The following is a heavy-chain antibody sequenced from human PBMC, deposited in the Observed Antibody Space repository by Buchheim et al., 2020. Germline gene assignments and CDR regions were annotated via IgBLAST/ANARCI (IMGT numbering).Heavy chain of an antibody. V-gene: IGHV4-4*07. CDR1: GGSVRNFY. CDR2: IYASVNT. D-gene: IGHD3-16*01. CDR3: ARDTDTSWQGGIDP. Sequence: QVRLQESGPGLVKPSETLSLTCTVSGGSVRNFYWNWIRQPAGKGLEWIGRIYASVNTNYNPSLKSRVTMSVDTSKNQVSLDVRSVTAADTAVYYCARDTDTSWQGGIDPWGPGTL. J-gene: IGHJ5*02.